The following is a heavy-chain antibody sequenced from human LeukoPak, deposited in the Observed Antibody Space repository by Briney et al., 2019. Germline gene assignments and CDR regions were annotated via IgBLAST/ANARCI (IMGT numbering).Heavy chain of an antibody. V-gene: IGHV3-21*06. Sequence: GGSLRLSCAASGFTFTSYSMNWVRQAPGKGLEWVSSISSGGFFIYYADSVKGRFTISRDNAKNSLFLQMNSLRGEDTAVYYCARAWGFGELFFDYWGQGTLVTVSS. CDR3: ARAWGFGELFFDY. CDR1: GFTFTSYS. J-gene: IGHJ4*02. D-gene: IGHD3-10*01. CDR2: ISSGGFFI.